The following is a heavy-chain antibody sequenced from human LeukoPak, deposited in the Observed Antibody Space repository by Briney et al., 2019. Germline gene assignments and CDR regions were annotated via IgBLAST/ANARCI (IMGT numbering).Heavy chain of an antibody. D-gene: IGHD6-13*01. CDR1: GFTFSSYA. V-gene: IGHV3-30*04. CDR2: ISYDGSNK. CDR3: ATPGIAAAGTGFDY. Sequence: PGGSLRLSCAASGFTFSSYAMHWVRQAPGKGLEWVTVISYDGSNKYYADSVKGRFTISRDNSKNTLYLQMNSLRAEDTAVYYCATPGIAAAGTGFDYWGQGTLVTVSS. J-gene: IGHJ4*02.